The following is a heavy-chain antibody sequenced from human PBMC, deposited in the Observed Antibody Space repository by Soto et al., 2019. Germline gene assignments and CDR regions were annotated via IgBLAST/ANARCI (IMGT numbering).Heavy chain of an antibody. CDR3: ASDPPLSMIVVVGVDDF. D-gene: IGHD3-22*01. J-gene: IGHJ4*02. CDR2: SSIRRTFI. CDR1: GFTLTNEN. V-gene: IGHV3-21*06. Sequence: GGSLRLSCTVLGFTLTNENMNWVRQAPGKGLEWVSSSSIRRTFINYSDSVKGRFTISRDSDKGLVYLQMNSLRAEDTAVYYCASDPPLSMIVVVGVDDFWGQGTLVTVSS.